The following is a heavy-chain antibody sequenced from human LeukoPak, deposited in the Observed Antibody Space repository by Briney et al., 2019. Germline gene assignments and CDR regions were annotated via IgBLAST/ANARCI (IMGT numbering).Heavy chain of an antibody. D-gene: IGHD5-12*01. Sequence: GGSLRLSCAASGFTVSSNYMSWVRQAPGKGLEWVSVIYSGGSTYYADSVKGRFTISRDNSKNTLYLQMNSLRAEDTAVYYCARACPQDGYQKGRYFDLWGRGTLVTVSS. V-gene: IGHV3-66*02. CDR1: GFTVSSNY. CDR3: ARACPQDGYQKGRYFDL. CDR2: IYSGGST. J-gene: IGHJ2*01.